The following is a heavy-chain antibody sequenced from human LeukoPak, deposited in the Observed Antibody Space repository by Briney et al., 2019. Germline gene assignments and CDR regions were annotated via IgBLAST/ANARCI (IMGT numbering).Heavy chain of an antibody. CDR3: ARADSYGYPFDY. D-gene: IGHD5-18*01. V-gene: IGHV4-4*07. Sequence: SETLSLTCTVSGDSINNYYWNWIRQPAGKGLEWIGRINFSGNTNYNPSLKSRVTISVDTSKNQFSLKLSSVTAADTAVYYCARADSYGYPFDYWGQGTLVTVSS. J-gene: IGHJ4*02. CDR2: INFSGNT. CDR1: GDSINNYY.